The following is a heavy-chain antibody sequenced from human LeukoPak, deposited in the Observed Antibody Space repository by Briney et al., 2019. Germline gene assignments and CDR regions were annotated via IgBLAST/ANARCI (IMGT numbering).Heavy chain of an antibody. V-gene: IGHV4-34*01. CDR3: ARDSLGTYYYDSSGYYSGWFDP. CDR2: IYYGGST. CDR1: GGSFSGYY. J-gene: IGHJ5*02. Sequence: ASETLSLTCAVYGGSFSGYYWSWIRQPPGKGLEWIGSIYYGGSTYYNPSLKSRVTISVDTSKNQFSLKLSSVTAADTAVYYCARDSLGTYYYDSSGYYSGWFDPWGQGTLVTVSS. D-gene: IGHD3-22*01.